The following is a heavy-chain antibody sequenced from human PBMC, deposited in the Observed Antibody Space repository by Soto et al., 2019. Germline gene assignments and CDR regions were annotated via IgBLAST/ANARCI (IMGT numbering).Heavy chain of an antibody. CDR2: ISSSSNSI. CDR3: ARPVDSSTTNCNR. J-gene: IGHJ5*02. D-gene: IGHD1-1*01. Sequence: GGSLRLSCAASGFTFSRYSMNWVRQAPGKGLEWVSYISSSSNSIYYADSVKGRFTISRDNAKNSLHLQMNSLRAEDTAVYYCARPVDSSTTNCNRLAQGNLLTVSS. CDR1: GFTFSRYS. V-gene: IGHV3-48*01.